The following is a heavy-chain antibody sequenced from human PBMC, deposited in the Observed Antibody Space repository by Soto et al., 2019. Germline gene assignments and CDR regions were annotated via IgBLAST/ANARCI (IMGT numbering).Heavy chain of an antibody. V-gene: IGHV4-31*03. CDR2: IYNTGST. CDR1: GGSISSGGYY. D-gene: IGHD3-22*01. Sequence: PSETLSLTCTVSGGSISSGGYYWSWIRQHPGKGLEWIGYIYNTGSTHYNPSLKSRVTISVDTSKNQFSLKLSFVTAADTAVYYCAREGYYDSSGFLDYWGQGTLVTVSS. J-gene: IGHJ4*02. CDR3: AREGYYDSSGFLDY.